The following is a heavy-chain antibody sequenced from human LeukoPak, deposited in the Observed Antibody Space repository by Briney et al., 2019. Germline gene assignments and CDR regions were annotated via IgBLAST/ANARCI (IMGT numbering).Heavy chain of an antibody. CDR1: GVSISSGGYS. D-gene: IGHD6-13*01. CDR3: ARGFAIAAAGTAFDI. V-gene: IGHV4-30-2*01. Sequence: SQTLSLTCAVSGVSISSGGYSWSWIRQPPGKGLEWIGYIYHSGSTYYNPSLKSRVTISVDRSKNQFSLKLSSVTAADTAVYYCARGFAIAAAGTAFDIWGQGTMVTVSS. J-gene: IGHJ3*02. CDR2: IYHSGST.